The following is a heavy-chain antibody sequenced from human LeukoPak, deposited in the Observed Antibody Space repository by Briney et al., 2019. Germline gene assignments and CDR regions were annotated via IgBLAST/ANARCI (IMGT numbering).Heavy chain of an antibody. J-gene: IGHJ4*02. V-gene: IGHV3-11*01. Sequence: GGSLRLSCAASGFRFGDYYMNWVRQAPGKGLEWISYITSNGRGIYTADSVTGRFTISRDNAKNSLYLQMNNLRVEDTATYYCVRGRGGDDESNGYDADWGLGTLVAVSS. CDR3: VRGRGGDDESNGYDAD. CDR1: GFRFGDYY. D-gene: IGHD3-22*01. CDR2: ITSNGRGI.